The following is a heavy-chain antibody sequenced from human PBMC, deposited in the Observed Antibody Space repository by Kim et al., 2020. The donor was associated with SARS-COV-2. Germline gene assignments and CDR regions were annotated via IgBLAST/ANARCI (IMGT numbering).Heavy chain of an antibody. J-gene: IGHJ6*02. Sequence: GGSLRLSCAASGFTFSGSAMHWVRQASGKGLEWVGRIRSKANSYATAYAASVKGRFTISRDDSKNTAYLQMNSLKTEDTAVYYCTRRTGIAAAGMDYYYYGMDVWGQGTTVTVSS. V-gene: IGHV3-73*01. CDR1: GFTFSGSA. D-gene: IGHD6-13*01. CDR2: IRSKANSYAT. CDR3: TRRTGIAAAGMDYYYYGMDV.